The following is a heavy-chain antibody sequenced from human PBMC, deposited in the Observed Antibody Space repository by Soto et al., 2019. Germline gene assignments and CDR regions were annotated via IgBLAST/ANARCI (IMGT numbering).Heavy chain of an antibody. J-gene: IGHJ5*02. CDR2: IYYSGST. CDR1: GGSISSYY. CDR3: AALYGSGIRGWFDP. Sequence: QVQLQESGPGLVKPSETLSLTCTVSGGSISSYYWSWIRQPPGKGLEWIGYIYYSGSTNYNPSLKSRVTISVETSKNQFSLKLSSVTAADTAAYYCAALYGSGIRGWFDPWGQGTLVTVSS. V-gene: IGHV4-59*01. D-gene: IGHD3-10*01.